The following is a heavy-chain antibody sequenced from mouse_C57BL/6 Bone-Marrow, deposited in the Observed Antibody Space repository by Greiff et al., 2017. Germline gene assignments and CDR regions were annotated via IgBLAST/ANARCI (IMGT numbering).Heavy chain of an antibody. Sequence: VQLQQSGSELRSPGSSVKLSCKDFDSEVFPIAYMSWVRQKPGHGFEWIGGILPSIGRTIYGEKFEDKATLDADTLSNTAYLELNSLTSEDSAIYYCARDFYGSSYWYFDVWGTGTTVTVSS. D-gene: IGHD1-1*01. V-gene: IGHV15-2*01. CDR1: DSEVFPIAY. J-gene: IGHJ1*03. CDR3: ARDFYGSSYWYFDV. CDR2: ILPSIGRT.